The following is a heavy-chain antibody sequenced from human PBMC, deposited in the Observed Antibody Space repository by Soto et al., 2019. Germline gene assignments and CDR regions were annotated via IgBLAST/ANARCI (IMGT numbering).Heavy chain of an antibody. CDR1: GFTFSSYG. D-gene: IGHD6-19*01. J-gene: IGHJ3*02. V-gene: IGHV3-30*18. Sequence: GGSLRLSCAASGFTFSSYGMHWVRQAPGKGLEWVAVISYDGSNKYYADSVKGRFTISRDNSKNTLYLQMNSLRAENTAVYYCAKGVAVAGTLDAFDIWGQGTMVTVSS. CDR3: AKGVAVAGTLDAFDI. CDR2: ISYDGSNK.